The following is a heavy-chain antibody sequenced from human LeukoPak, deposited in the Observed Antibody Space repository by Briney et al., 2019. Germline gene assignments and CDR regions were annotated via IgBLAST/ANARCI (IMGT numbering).Heavy chain of an antibody. V-gene: IGHV3-23*01. CDR1: GFTFSSYA. D-gene: IGHD6-13*01. J-gene: IGHJ6*03. Sequence: GGSLRLSCAASGFTFSSYAMSWVRQAPGKGPEWVSAISGSGGSTYYADSVKGRFTISRDNSKNTLYLQMNSLRAEDTAVYYCANAAAGTRYYYYYMDVWGKGTTVTVSS. CDR2: ISGSGGST. CDR3: ANAAAGTRYYYYYMDV.